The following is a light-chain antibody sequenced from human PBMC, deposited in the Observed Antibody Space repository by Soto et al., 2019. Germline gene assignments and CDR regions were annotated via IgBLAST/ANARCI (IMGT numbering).Light chain of an antibody. V-gene: IGKV3-20*01. CDR1: QSVSSN. CDR3: QQYGSSGT. CDR2: AVS. J-gene: IGKJ1*01. Sequence: EILMTQSPATLSVSPGERATLSCRASQSVSSNLAWYQQKPGQAPRLLIYAVSTRATGIPDRFSGSGSGTDFTLTISRLEPEDFAVYYCQQYGSSGTFGQGTKVDIK.